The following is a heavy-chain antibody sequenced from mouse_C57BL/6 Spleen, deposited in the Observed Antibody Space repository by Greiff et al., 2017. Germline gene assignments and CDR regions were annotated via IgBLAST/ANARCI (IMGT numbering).Heavy chain of an antibody. D-gene: IGHD1-1*01. CDR2: IWSGGST. V-gene: IGHV2-2*01. CDR1: GFSLTSYG. J-gene: IGHJ4*01. CDR3: ARRGVVATDYAMDY. Sequence: VQLQQSGPGLVQPSQSLSITCTVSGFSLTSYGVHWVRQSPGKGLEWLGVIWSGGSTDYNAAFISRLSISKDNSKSQVFFKMNSLQADDTAIDYCARRGVVATDYAMDYWGQGTSVTVSS.